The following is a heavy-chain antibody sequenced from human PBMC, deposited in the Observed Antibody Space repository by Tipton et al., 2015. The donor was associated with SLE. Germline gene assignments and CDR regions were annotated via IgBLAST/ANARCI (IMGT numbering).Heavy chain of an antibody. V-gene: IGHV4-30-2*01. CDR1: GGSISSGGYS. Sequence: TLSLTCAVSGGSISSGGYSWSLLRQPPGKGVEWIGYIYHSGSTYYNPSLKSRVTISVDRSKNQFSLKLSSVTAADTGVYYCARASIAVAENDAFDSWGQGRVCTLPS. CDR3: ARASIAVAENDAFDS. J-gene: IGHJ3*02. CDR2: IYHSGST. D-gene: IGHD6-19*01.